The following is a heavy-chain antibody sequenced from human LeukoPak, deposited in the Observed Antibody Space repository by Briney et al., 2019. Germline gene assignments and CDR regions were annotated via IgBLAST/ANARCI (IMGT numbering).Heavy chain of an antibody. CDR3: ARQWAARSSCFDY. J-gene: IGHJ4*02. CDR1: GGSISSSSYY. D-gene: IGHD6-6*01. V-gene: IGHV4-39*01. CDR2: IYYSGAT. Sequence: SETLSLTCTVSGGSISSSSYYWGWIRQPPGKGLEWLGSIYYSGATYYNPSLKSRVSISVDTSKNQFSLKLSSVTAADTAVYYCARQWAARSSCFDYWGQGTLVTVSS.